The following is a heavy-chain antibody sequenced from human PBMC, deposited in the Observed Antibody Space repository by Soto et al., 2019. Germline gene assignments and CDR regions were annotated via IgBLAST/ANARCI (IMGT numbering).Heavy chain of an antibody. J-gene: IGHJ4*02. CDR2: VYYTGST. V-gene: IGHV4-59*01. CDR1: GGSISGYY. CDR3: ARSVAVPGAHIDY. D-gene: IGHD6-19*01. Sequence: SEPLSLPYSVSGGSISGYYWSWIRQSPGKGLEWLGYVYYTGSTNYSPSLRSRVSISVDTSKNEFSLRLSSVTAADTAVYFCARSVAVPGAHIDYWGQGTQVTVSS.